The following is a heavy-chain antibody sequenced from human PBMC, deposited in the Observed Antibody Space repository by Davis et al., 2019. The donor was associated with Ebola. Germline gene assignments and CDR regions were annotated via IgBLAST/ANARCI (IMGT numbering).Heavy chain of an antibody. CDR2: ISGSGGST. V-gene: IGHV3-23*01. CDR1: GFILSAYT. Sequence: GESLKISCAASGFILSAYTMNWVRQAPGKGLDWVSAISGSGGSTYYADSVKGRFTISRDNSKNTLYLQMNSLRAEDTAVYYCAKAKMEELRYFDWLLNWFDPWGQGTLVTVSS. J-gene: IGHJ5*02. D-gene: IGHD3-9*01. CDR3: AKAKMEELRYFDWLLNWFDP.